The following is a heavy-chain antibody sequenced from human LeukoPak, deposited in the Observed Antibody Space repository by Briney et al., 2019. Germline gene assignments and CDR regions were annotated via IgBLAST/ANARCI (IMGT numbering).Heavy chain of an antibody. Sequence: PGGSLRLSCAASGFTFSSYAMNWVRQAPGKGLEWVSTISITGANTYYADSVKGRFTISRDNSNNMLYLQITNLRAEDTALYYCAKGGSSWSRNWFDPWGQGTLVTVSS. J-gene: IGHJ5*02. V-gene: IGHV3-23*01. D-gene: IGHD6-13*01. CDR2: ISITGANT. CDR3: AKGGSSWSRNWFDP. CDR1: GFTFSSYA.